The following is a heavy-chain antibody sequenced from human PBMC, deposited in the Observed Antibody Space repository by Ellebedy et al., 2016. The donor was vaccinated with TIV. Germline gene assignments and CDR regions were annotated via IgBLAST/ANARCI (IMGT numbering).Heavy chain of an antibody. D-gene: IGHD1-1*01. CDR1: GGSISSSSYY. CDR2: IYYSGST. J-gene: IGHJ4*02. V-gene: IGHV4-39*01. CDR3: ARRLVVQGAYFDY. Sequence: SETLSLTXAVSGGSISSSSYYWGWIRQPPGKGLEWIGSIYYSGSTYYNPSLKSRVTISVDTSKNQFSLKLSSVTAADTAVYYCARRLVVQGAYFDYWGQGTLVTVSS.